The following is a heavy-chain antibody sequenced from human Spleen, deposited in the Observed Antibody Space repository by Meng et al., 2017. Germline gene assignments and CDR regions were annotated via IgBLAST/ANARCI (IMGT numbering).Heavy chain of an antibody. D-gene: IGHD3-22*01. CDR2: ISGSGGST. Sequence: GESLKISCAASGFTFSSYSMNWVRQAPGKGLEWVSGISGSGGSTYYADSVKGRFTISRDNSRNALYLHMNSLRAEDTALYYCAKDLSHNYDRSGYYYVDDYYYGMVVWGQGTAVTVSS. V-gene: IGHV3-23*01. CDR1: GFTFSSYS. J-gene: IGHJ6*02. CDR3: AKDLSHNYDRSGYYYVDDYYYGMVV.